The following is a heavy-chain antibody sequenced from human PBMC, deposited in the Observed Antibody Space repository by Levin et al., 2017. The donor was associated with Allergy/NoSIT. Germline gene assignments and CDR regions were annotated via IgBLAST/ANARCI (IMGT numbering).Heavy chain of an antibody. J-gene: IGHJ4*02. Sequence: QSGGSLRLSCRASGFTFGDYAMSWFRQAPGRGLEWVAFIRSEAYGGTTEYAASVEGRFAISRDNSKNIAYLQMNSLKTEDTAFYYCSREGQYFDLDYWGQGTLVTVSS. CDR2: IRSEAYGGTT. V-gene: IGHV3-49*03. CDR1: GFTFGDYA. D-gene: IGHD3-9*01. CDR3: SREGQYFDLDY.